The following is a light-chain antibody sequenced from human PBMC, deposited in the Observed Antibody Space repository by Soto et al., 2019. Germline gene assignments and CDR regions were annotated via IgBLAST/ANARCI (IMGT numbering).Light chain of an antibody. Sequence: DIQMTQSPSSLSASVGDRVTITCQASQDISNYLNWYQQKPGKAPKLLIYDASNLETGVPSRFSGSGSGTDFTFTISSLQPEDIAKYYCQHYDNLPLSFGGGTKVEIK. CDR3: QHYDNLPLS. J-gene: IGKJ4*01. CDR2: DAS. CDR1: QDISNY. V-gene: IGKV1-33*01.